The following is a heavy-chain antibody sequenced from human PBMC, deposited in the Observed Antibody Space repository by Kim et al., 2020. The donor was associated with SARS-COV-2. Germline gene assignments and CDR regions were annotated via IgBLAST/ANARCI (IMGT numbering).Heavy chain of an antibody. V-gene: IGHV3-74*01. J-gene: IGHJ4*02. Sequence: GGSLRLSCAASGSTFSSYWMHWVRQAPGKGLVWVSRINSDGSSTSYADSVKGRFTISRDNAKNTLYLQMNSLRAEDTAVYYCARGRPYYYDSSGYWYYFDYWGQGTLVTVSS. CDR1: GSTFSSYW. CDR3: ARGRPYYYDSSGYWYYFDY. D-gene: IGHD3-22*01. CDR2: INSDGSST.